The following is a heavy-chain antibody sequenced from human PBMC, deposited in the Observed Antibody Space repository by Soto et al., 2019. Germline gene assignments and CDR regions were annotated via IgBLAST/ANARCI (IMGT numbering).Heavy chain of an antibody. Sequence: QVQLQQWGAGLLKPSETLSLNCAVHGGSFSGYYWSWIRQPPGKGLEWIGEINHSGSTNYNPSLKSRVTISVDTSKNQLSLKLSSVIAADTAVYYCARGWGRIFDYWGQGTLVTVSS. CDR2: INHSGST. CDR3: ARGWGRIFDY. J-gene: IGHJ4*02. V-gene: IGHV4-34*01. CDR1: GGSFSGYY. D-gene: IGHD7-27*01.